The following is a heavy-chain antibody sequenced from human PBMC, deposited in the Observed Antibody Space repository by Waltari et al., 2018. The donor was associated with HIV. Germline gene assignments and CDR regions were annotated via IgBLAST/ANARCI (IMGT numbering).Heavy chain of an antibody. D-gene: IGHD5-18*01. V-gene: IGHV3-30*03. J-gene: IGHJ4*02. CDR3: ARAPTTSLSLIQGF. Sequence: VESGGDVVQPGRSLRLSCSASGFTFKNYGMHWVRQTPGKGLEWVAFVSFDSSDFYYADSVKVRFTVSRDNSKNTLFLQMDNLKSEDTALYYCARAPTTSLSLIQGFWGQGTLVTVSS. CDR1: GFTFKNYG. CDR2: VSFDSSDF.